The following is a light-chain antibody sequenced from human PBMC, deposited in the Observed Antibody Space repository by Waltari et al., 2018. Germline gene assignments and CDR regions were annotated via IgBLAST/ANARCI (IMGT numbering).Light chain of an antibody. J-gene: IGLJ3*02. CDR1: SSNTGSNS. Sequence: QSVLTQPPSASGTPGQRVTISCSGTSSNTGSNSVNWYQHPPGAAPQLLIYIDNQRPSGVPDRFSGSKSGSSAPLAISGLQSEDEADYYCSSWDDSLKGPLFGGGTKLTVL. CDR3: SSWDDSLKGPL. CDR2: IDN. V-gene: IGLV1-44*01.